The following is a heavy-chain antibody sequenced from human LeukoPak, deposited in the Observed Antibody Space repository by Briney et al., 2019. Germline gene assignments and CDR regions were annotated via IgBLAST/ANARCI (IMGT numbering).Heavy chain of an antibody. CDR2: ISGGGGST. V-gene: IGHV3-23*01. Sequence: GGSLRLSCAASGFTFSSYAMSWVRQAPGKGLEWVSAISGGGGSTYYADSVKGRFTISRDNSKNTLYLQMNSLRAEDTAVYYCAKGKYYYDSSGYYLFDYWGQGTLVTVSS. CDR1: GFTFSSYA. CDR3: AKGKYYYDSSGYYLFDY. D-gene: IGHD3-22*01. J-gene: IGHJ4*02.